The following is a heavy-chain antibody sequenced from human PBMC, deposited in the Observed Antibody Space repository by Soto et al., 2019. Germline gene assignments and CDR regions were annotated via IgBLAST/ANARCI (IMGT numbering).Heavy chain of an antibody. CDR2: IFERGDT. CDR1: GASISSSSW. CDR3: TTSHAGELNN. D-gene: IGHD1-7*01. Sequence: QVQLQESGPGLGKPSGTLSLTCAVSGASISSSSWWTWVRQSPGKGLEWIGEIFERGDTNYNPSLKSRLTMSVDKSKNQSSLNLSSFNAADTAVYFCTTSHAGELNNWGQGTLVTVSS. J-gene: IGHJ4*02. V-gene: IGHV4-4*02.